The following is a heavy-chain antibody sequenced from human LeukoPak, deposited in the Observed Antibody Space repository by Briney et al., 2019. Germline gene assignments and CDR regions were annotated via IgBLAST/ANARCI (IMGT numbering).Heavy chain of an antibody. V-gene: IGHV3-7*01. D-gene: IGHD2-2*02. CDR2: IKQDGSEK. CDR1: GFTFSSYW. J-gene: IGHJ3*02. Sequence: GGSLRLSCAASGFTFSSYWMSWVRQAPGKGLEWVANIKQDGSEKYYVDSVKGRFTISRDNAKNSLYLQMNSLRAEDTAVYYCASGLGPAAIIGAFDIWGQGTMVTVSS. CDR3: ASGLGPAAIIGAFDI.